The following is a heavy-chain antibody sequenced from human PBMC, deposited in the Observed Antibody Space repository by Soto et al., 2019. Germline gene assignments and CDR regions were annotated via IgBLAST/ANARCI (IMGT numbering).Heavy chain of an antibody. Sequence: GASVKVSCKASGYTSTSYGISWVRQAPGQGLEWMGWISAYNGNTNYAQKLQGRVTMTTDTSTSTAYMELRSLRSDGTAVYYCASVYDFWSGYYAPLYWGQGTLVTV. J-gene: IGHJ4*02. D-gene: IGHD3-3*01. V-gene: IGHV1-18*04. CDR2: ISAYNGNT. CDR3: ASVYDFWSGYYAPLY. CDR1: GYTSTSYG.